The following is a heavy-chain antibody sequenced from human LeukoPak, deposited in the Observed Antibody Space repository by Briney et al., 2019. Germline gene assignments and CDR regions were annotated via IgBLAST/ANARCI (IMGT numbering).Heavy chain of an antibody. Sequence: GGSLRLSCAASGFTFSSYGMHWVRQAPGKGLEWVAVISYDGSNKYYADSVKGRFTISRDNSKNTLYLQMNSLRAEDTAVYYCAKDALQWLVIFNFDYWGQGTLVTVSP. CDR2: ISYDGSNK. V-gene: IGHV3-30*18. D-gene: IGHD6-19*01. CDR1: GFTFSSYG. J-gene: IGHJ4*02. CDR3: AKDALQWLVIFNFDY.